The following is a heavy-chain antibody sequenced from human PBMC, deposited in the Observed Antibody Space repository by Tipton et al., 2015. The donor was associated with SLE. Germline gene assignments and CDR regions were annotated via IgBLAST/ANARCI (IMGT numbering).Heavy chain of an antibody. CDR3: ARGFLEWLPNYYFDS. J-gene: IGHJ4*02. CDR2: VYYSGSF. CDR1: GYSISSGYY. D-gene: IGHD3-3*01. V-gene: IGHV4-38-2*02. Sequence: TLSLTCTVSGYSISSGYYWAWIRQPPGRGLEWVGSVYYSGSFYYTPSLRSRLTISLDTSNNQFSLKLTSVTAADTAIYFCARGFLEWLPNYYFDSWGLGSLVTVSS.